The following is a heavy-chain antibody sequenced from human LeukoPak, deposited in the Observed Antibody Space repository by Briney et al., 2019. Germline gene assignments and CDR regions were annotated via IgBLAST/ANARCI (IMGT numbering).Heavy chain of an antibody. CDR3: ARSRSASTSGWYDYFDY. CDR1: GFTFSSSA. D-gene: IGHD6-19*01. CDR2: ISYDGSKK. V-gene: IGHV3-30*04. Sequence: QPGRSLRLSCAASGFTFSSSAMQWVRQAPGKGLEWVAVISYDGSKKYYADSVKGRFTISRDDSKNTLYLQMNSLRGEDTAVYYCARSRSASTSGWYDYFDYWGRGTRVTVSS. J-gene: IGHJ4*02.